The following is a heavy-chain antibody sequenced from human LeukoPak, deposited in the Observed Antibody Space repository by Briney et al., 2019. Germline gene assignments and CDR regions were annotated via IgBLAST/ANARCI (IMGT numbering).Heavy chain of an antibody. Sequence: AGGSLRLSCAASGFTFSSYAMHWVRQAPGKGLEWVAVISYDGSNKYYADSVKGRFTISRDNSKNTLYLQMNSLRAEDTAVYYCARDDAKKEYCGGDCYSWYFDYWGQGTLVTVSS. CDR3: ARDDAKKEYCGGDCYSWYFDY. CDR1: GFTFSSYA. V-gene: IGHV3-30-3*01. CDR2: ISYDGSNK. D-gene: IGHD2-21*02. J-gene: IGHJ4*02.